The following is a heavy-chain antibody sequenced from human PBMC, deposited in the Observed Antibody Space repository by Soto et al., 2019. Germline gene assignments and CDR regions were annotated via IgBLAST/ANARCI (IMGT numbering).Heavy chain of an antibody. D-gene: IGHD6-13*01. V-gene: IGHV6-1*01. J-gene: IGHJ6*02. CDR1: GDSVSSNSAA. Sequence: SQTLSLTCAISGDSVSSNSAAWNWIRQSPSRGLEWLGRTYYRSKWYNDYAVSVKSRITINPDTSKNQFSLQLNSVTPEDTVLFYCARGSSSYLYYYYVMDVWGQGTTVTVSS. CDR3: ARGSSSYLYYYYVMDV. CDR2: TYYRSKWYN.